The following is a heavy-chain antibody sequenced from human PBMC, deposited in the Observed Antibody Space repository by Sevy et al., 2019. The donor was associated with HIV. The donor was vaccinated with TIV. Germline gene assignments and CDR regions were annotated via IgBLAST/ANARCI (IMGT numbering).Heavy chain of an antibody. CDR1: GGSISSGGYY. CDR2: IYYSGST. V-gene: IGHV4-31*03. Sequence: SETLSLTCTVSGGSISSGGYYWSWIRQHPGKGLEWIGYIYYSGSTYYNPSLKSRITISVDTSKNQFSLKLSSVTAADTAVYYGARNNYYDSSGYDDAFDIWGQGTMVTVSS. D-gene: IGHD3-22*01. J-gene: IGHJ3*02. CDR3: ARNNYYDSSGYDDAFDI.